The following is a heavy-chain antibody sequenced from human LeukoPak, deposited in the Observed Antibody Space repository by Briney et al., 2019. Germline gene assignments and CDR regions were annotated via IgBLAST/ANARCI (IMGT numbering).Heavy chain of an antibody. CDR2: ITSSGSTI. D-gene: IGHD3-16*01. J-gene: IGHJ4*02. CDR1: GFTFSTYE. V-gene: IGHV3-48*03. CDR3: ARANFTYYFDC. Sequence: GGSLRLSCAASGFTFSTYEMNWVPQAPGKGLEWVSYITSSGSTIYYADSVKGRFTISRDNAKNSLYLQMNSLRAEDTAIYYCARANFTYYFDCWGQGTLVTVSS.